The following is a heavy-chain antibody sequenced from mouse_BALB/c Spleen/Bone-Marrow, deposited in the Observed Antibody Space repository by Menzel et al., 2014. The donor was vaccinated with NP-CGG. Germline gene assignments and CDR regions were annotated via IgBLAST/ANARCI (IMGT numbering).Heavy chain of an antibody. CDR2: INPTSGYA. D-gene: IGHD2-3*01. V-gene: IGHV1-4*01. J-gene: IGHJ4*01. CDR3: ARSMIVYFAMDY. Sequence: VQLQQSGAELARPGASVKMSCKAYGYTFTGYTIHWVKQRPGQGLEWIGYINPTSGYANYNQKFKDKATLTADKSSSTAYMQLSSLTSEDSAVFYCARSMIVYFAMDYWGQGTSVTVSS. CDR1: GYTFTGYT.